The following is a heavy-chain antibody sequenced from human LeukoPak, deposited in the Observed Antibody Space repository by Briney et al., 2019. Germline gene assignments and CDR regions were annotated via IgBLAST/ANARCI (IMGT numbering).Heavy chain of an antibody. D-gene: IGHD3-3*01. J-gene: IGHJ5*02. CDR2: MNPNSGNT. Sequence: ASVKVSCKASGYTFTSYDINWVRQATGQGLEWMGWMNPNSGNTGYAQKFQGRVTMTRNTSISTAYMELSSLRSEDTAVYSCATSRTIFGVLPPINWFDPWGQGTLVTVSS. V-gene: IGHV1-8*01. CDR1: GYTFTSYD. CDR3: ATSRTIFGVLPPINWFDP.